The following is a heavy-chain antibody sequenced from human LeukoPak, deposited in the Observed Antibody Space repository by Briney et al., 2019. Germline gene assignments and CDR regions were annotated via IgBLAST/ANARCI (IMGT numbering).Heavy chain of an antibody. V-gene: IGHV1-24*01. J-gene: IGHJ4*02. D-gene: IGHD3-22*01. Sequence: SVTVSCMISGYSLPELVIHWVRQAPCRGLEWMGGSDPEDVKTSFAEKFQGRVTFTEDTSTDTAFMELSRLRSDDTAVYYCATFQAYANSGHLRPYFDYWGQGTLVTVSS. CDR2: SDPEDVKT. CDR3: ATFQAYANSGHLRPYFDY. CDR1: GYSLPELV.